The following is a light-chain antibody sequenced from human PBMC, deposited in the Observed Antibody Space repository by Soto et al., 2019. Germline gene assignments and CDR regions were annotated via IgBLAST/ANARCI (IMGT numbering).Light chain of an antibody. Sequence: QSALTQPASVSGSPGQSITLSCTATSSDVDGYNYVSWYQQHPGKAPKLMIYDVSNRPSGVSNRFSGSKSGNTASLTISGLQAEDEADYYCSSYTSSSTRVFGTGTKLTVL. J-gene: IGLJ1*01. CDR2: DVS. CDR1: SSDVDGYNY. CDR3: SSYTSSSTRV. V-gene: IGLV2-14*01.